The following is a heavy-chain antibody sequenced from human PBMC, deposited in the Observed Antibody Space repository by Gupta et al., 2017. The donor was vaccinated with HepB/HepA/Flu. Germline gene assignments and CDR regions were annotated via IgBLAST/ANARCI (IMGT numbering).Heavy chain of an antibody. CDR2: IIPIFGTA. CDR1: GGTFSISA. J-gene: IGHJ5*02. V-gene: IGHV1-69*01. D-gene: IGHD2-2*01. CDR3: ARHHDIVVVPSTDNWFDP. Sequence: QVQLVQSGAEVKKPGSSVKVSCKASGGTFSISAISWVRQAPGQGLEWMGGIIPIFGTANYAQKFQGRVTITADESTSTAYMELSSLRSEDTAVYFCARHHDIVVVPSTDNWFDPWGQGTLVTVSS.